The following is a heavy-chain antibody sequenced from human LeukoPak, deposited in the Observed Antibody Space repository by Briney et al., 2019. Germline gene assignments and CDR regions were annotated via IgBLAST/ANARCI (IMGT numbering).Heavy chain of an antibody. CDR3: AKDLYYYDSSGYHGPFDY. D-gene: IGHD3-22*01. J-gene: IGHJ4*02. CDR1: GFTFDDYA. CDR2: ISWNSGSI. V-gene: IGHV3-9*03. Sequence: GRSLRLSCAASGFTFDDYAMHWVRQAPGKGLEWVSGISWNSGSIGYADSVKGRFTISRDNAKNSLYLQTNSLRAEDMALYYCAKDLYYYDSSGYHGPFDYWGQGTLVTVSS.